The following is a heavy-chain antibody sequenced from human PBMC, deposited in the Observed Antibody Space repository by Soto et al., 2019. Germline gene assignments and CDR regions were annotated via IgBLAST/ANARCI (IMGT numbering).Heavy chain of an antibody. Sequence: ASVKVSCKASGYTXTSYDINWVRQATGQGLEWMGWMNPNSGNTGYAQKFQGRVTMTRNTSISTAYMELSSLRSEDTAVYYCARGRITIFGVVIGNYYYYYMDVWGKGTTVTVSS. CDR2: MNPNSGNT. V-gene: IGHV1-8*01. CDR1: GYTXTSYD. CDR3: ARGRITIFGVVIGNYYYYYMDV. D-gene: IGHD3-3*01. J-gene: IGHJ6*03.